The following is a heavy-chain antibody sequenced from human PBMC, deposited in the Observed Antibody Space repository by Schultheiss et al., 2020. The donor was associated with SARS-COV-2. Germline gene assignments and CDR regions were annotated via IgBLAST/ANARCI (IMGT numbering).Heavy chain of an antibody. CDR2: INPYGGRA. D-gene: IGHD1-1*01. J-gene: IGHJ6*02. V-gene: IGHV1-46*01. CDR1: EFLLGTFH. CDR3: ARAGYGRGRDFYCLDV. Sequence: ASVKVSCKASEFLLGTFHIHWVRQAPGLGLQWMGIINPYGGRADYAQKFQDRVTMTSDTSRNTVSMELRSLKSDDTAVYYCARAGYGRGRDFYCLDVWGQGTAVTVSS.